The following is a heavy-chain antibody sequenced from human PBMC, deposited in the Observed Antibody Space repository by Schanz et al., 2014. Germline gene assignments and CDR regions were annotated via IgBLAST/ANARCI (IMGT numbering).Heavy chain of an antibody. CDR2: IKKDGSEK. J-gene: IGHJ4*02. D-gene: IGHD6-13*01. Sequence: EVQLAESGGGLVQPGGSLRLSCAASGFTFSGFWMTWVRQAPGKGLEWVANIKKDGSEKYYVDSVEGRFTISRDNAKRSLFLQMNSLRVEDTAVYFCVSQTGSPNYWGQGTLVTVSS. V-gene: IGHV3-7*01. CDR3: VSQTGSPNY. CDR1: GFTFSGFW.